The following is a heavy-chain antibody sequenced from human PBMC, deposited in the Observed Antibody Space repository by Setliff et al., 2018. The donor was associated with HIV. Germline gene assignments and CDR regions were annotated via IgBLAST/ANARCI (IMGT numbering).Heavy chain of an antibody. CDR3: AQGGLNWGIGEGLDV. CDR1: GFAFDDYC. J-gene: IGHJ3*01. D-gene: IGHD6-13*01. Sequence: PGGSLRLSCAASGFAFDDYCMTWVRQAPGKGLEWVEGIGGSTGSTYYADSVKGRFTISTDKSKNTVYLQMNRLRAEDTAAYYWAQGGLNWGIGEGLDVWGQGTMVTVSS. CDR2: IGGSTGST. V-gene: IGHV3-23*01.